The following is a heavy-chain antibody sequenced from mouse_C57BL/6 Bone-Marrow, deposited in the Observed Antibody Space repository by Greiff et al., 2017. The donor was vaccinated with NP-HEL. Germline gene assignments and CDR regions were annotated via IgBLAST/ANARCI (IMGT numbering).Heavy chain of an antibody. CDR3: ARSSNYVGYYFDY. Sequence: VKLQESGAELARPGASVKLSCKASGYTFTSYGISWVKQRTGQGLEWIGEIYPRSGNTYYNEKFKGKATLTADKSSSTAYMELRSLTSEDSAVYFCARSSNYVGYYFDYWGQGTTLTVSS. D-gene: IGHD2-5*01. V-gene: IGHV1-81*01. CDR1: GYTFTSYG. CDR2: IYPRSGNT. J-gene: IGHJ2*01.